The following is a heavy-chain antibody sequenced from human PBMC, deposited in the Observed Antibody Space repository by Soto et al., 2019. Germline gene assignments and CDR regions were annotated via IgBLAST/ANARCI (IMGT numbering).Heavy chain of an antibody. Sequence: VQLVESGGGLAQPGGSLRLSYAASGLTFSSYWMTWVRQAPGKGLEWVANIKQDGSEKYYVDSVKGRFTISRDNAKNSLYLQMNNLRVEDTAVYYCARGEAIGDDPWGHGTLVTVSS. CDR3: ARGEAIGDDP. V-gene: IGHV3-7*01. CDR2: IKQDGSEK. J-gene: IGHJ5*02. CDR1: GLTFSSYW. D-gene: IGHD3-10*01.